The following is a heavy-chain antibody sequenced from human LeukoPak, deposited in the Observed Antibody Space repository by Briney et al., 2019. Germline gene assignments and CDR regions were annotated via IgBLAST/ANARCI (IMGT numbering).Heavy chain of an antibody. D-gene: IGHD2-2*02. J-gene: IGHJ4*02. V-gene: IGHV3-9*01. CDR3: AKATQDHCSSTSCYMDAVDY. CDR1: GFTFDDYA. CDR2: ISWNSGSI. Sequence: GGSLRLSCVASGFTFDDYAMHWVRQAPGKGLEWVSGISWNSGSIGYADSVKGRFTISRDNAKNSLYLQMNSLRAEDTALYYCAKATQDHCSSTSCYMDAVDYWGQGTLVTVSS.